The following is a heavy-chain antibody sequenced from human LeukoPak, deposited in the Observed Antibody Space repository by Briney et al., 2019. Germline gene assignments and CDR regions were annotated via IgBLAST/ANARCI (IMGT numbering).Heavy chain of an antibody. V-gene: IGHV3-11*04. CDR1: GFSFSDYY. Sequence: PGGSLRLSCAASGFSFSDYYMSWIRQAPGKGLEWLSYISSSGTTIYYADSVKGRFTISRDNAKNSLYLQMNSLRAEDTAVYYCARRNSGYSSSWYFNDYWGQGTLVTVSS. CDR2: ISSSGTTI. D-gene: IGHD6-13*01. CDR3: ARRNSGYSSSWYFNDY. J-gene: IGHJ4*02.